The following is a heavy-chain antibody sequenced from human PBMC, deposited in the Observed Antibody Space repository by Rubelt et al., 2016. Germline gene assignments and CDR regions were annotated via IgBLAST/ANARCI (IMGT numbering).Heavy chain of an antibody. V-gene: IGHV4-59*08. D-gene: IGHD1-26*01. Sequence: QVQLQESGPGLVKPSETLSLTCTVSGGSISTYYWSWIRQPPGKGLEWIGYIYYSGSTNYNPSLKSRVTISVDPSKNQVSLKLGSRTATDTAVYYWGVLTRGLSGSYHFHYWGQGTLVTVSS. CDR2: IYYSGST. J-gene: IGHJ4*02. CDR3: GVLTRGLSGSYHFHY. CDR1: GGSISTYY.